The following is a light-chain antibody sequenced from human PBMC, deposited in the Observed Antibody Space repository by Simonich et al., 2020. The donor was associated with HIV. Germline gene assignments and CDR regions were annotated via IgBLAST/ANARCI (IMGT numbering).Light chain of an antibody. V-gene: IGKV3-15*01. CDR3: QQYNNRPLT. CDR1: QRVSSN. CDR2: SAS. J-gene: IGKJ4*01. Sequence: EIVMTQSPATLSVSPGERPTLSCRARQRVSSNLAWYQQKPGQAPRLLIYSASTRATGIPAKFSGSWSGTEFTLTISSMQSEDIAVYYCQQYNNRPLTFGGGTKVEIK.